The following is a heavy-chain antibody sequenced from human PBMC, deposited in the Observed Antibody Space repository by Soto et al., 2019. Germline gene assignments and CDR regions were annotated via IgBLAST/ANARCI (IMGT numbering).Heavy chain of an antibody. Sequence: SVKVSCKASGGTFSSYAISWVRQAPGQGLEWMGGIIPIFGTANYAQKFQGRVTITADESTSTAYMELSSLRSEDTAVYYCARVPMVRGVPQNWFDPWGQGTLVTVSS. D-gene: IGHD3-10*01. V-gene: IGHV1-69*13. CDR2: IIPIFGTA. J-gene: IGHJ5*02. CDR1: GGTFSSYA. CDR3: ARVPMVRGVPQNWFDP.